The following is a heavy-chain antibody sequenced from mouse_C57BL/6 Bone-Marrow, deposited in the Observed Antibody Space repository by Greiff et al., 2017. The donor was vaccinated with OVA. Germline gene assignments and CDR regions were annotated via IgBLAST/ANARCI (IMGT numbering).Heavy chain of an antibody. Sequence: QVQLKQPGAELVKPGASVKLSCKASGYTFTSYWMHWVKQRPGQGLEWIGMIHPNSGSTNYNEKFKSKATLTVDKSSSTAYMQLSSLTSEDSAVYYCASKGLYLKGAMDYWGQGTSVTVSS. V-gene: IGHV1-64*01. CDR3: ASKGLYLKGAMDY. D-gene: IGHD1-1*01. CDR2: IHPNSGST. J-gene: IGHJ4*01. CDR1: GYTFTSYW.